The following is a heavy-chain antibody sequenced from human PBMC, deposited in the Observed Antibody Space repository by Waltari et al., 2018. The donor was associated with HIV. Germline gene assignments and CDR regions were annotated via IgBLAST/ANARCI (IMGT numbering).Heavy chain of an antibody. CDR2: MNPNRRNT. CDR3: ARRRAPNYYYYYGMDV. V-gene: IGHV1-8*01. J-gene: IGHJ6*02. Sequence: QVQLVQSGAEVKKPGASVKVSCKASGYTFTSYDINWVRQATGQGLEWMGWMNPNRRNTDYAPKYQGRVTMTRNTSISTAYMELSSLRSEDTVVYYWARRRAPNYYYYYGMDVWGQGTTVTVSS. CDR1: GYTFTSYD.